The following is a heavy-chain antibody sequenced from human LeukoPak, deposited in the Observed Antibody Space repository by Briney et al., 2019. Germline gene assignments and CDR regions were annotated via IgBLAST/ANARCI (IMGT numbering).Heavy chain of an antibody. V-gene: IGHV1-2*02. CDR1: GYTFTGYY. D-gene: IGHD1-14*01. CDR3: ARELPAPAPHKYFDY. Sequence: GASVKVSCKASGYTFTGYYMHWVRQAPGQGLEWMGWINPNSGGTNYAQKFQGRVTMTRDTSISTAYMELSSLGSEDTAVYYCARELPAPAPHKYFDYWGQGTLVTVSS. J-gene: IGHJ4*02. CDR2: INPNSGGT.